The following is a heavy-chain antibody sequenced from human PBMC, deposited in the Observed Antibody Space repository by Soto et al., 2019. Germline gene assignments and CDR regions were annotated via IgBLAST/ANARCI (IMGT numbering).Heavy chain of an antibody. J-gene: IGHJ4*02. CDR2: IIPILGIA. CDR1: GGTFSSYT. CDR3: ASRYDSSDY. Sequence: QVQLVQSGAEVKKPGSSVKVSCKASGGTFSSYTISWVRQAPGQGLEWMGRIIPILGIANYAQKFQGRVTITAHKSTSTAYMGLSSLRSEDTAVYYCASRYDSSDYWGQGTLVTVSS. D-gene: IGHD3-22*01. V-gene: IGHV1-69*02.